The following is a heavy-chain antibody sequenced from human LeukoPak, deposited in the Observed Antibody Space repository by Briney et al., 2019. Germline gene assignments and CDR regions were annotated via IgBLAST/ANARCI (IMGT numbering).Heavy chain of an antibody. J-gene: IGHJ4*02. CDR1: GFTFSSYG. Sequence: GGSLRLSCAASGFTFSSYGMHWVRQAPGKGLEWVAVISYDGSNKYYADSVKGRFTISRDNSKNTLYLQMNSLRAEGTAVYYCAKGASVVPAVIGYWGQGTLVTVSS. CDR2: ISYDGSNK. D-gene: IGHD2-2*01. V-gene: IGHV3-30*18. CDR3: AKGASVVPAVIGY.